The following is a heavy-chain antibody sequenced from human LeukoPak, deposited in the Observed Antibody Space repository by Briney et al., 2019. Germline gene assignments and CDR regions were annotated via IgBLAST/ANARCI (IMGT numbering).Heavy chain of an antibody. Sequence: SETLSLTCTVSGGSISSTNSYWGWVRQPPGKGLEWIGGIYYSGSTYYNPSLRSRVAISVDTSKNHFSLKLNSVTAADTAVYFCARQIPGVMATRRWGFDYWGQGTLVTVSS. CDR3: ARQIPGVMATRRWGFDY. V-gene: IGHV4-39*01. D-gene: IGHD3-16*01. J-gene: IGHJ4*02. CDR1: GGSISSTNSY. CDR2: IYYSGST.